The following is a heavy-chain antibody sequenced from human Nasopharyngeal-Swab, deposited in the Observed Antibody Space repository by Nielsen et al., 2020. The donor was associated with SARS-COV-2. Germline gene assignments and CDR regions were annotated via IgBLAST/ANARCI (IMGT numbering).Heavy chain of an antibody. CDR2: IYHSGRT. Sequence: SETLSPTCAVSGGSFSAYNWGWIRQPPGKGLDWIGNIYHSGRTNYNPSLKSRLAISIDTSKKQFSLKLSSVTAADTAVYYCARGAPGYWGQGTLVTVSS. V-gene: IGHV4-34*01. CDR3: ARGAPGY. J-gene: IGHJ4*01. CDR1: GGSFSAYN.